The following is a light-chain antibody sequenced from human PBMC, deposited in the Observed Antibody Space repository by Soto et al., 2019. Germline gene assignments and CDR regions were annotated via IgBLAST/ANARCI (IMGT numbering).Light chain of an antibody. V-gene: IGKV1-39*01. Sequence: DIQMTQSPSSRSASVGEGVTITCRASQSISSYLNWYQQKPGKAPKLLIYAASSLQSGVPSRFSGSGSGTDFTLTISSLQPEDFATYYCQQSYSTPITFGQGTRLEIK. J-gene: IGKJ5*01. CDR1: QSISSY. CDR2: AAS. CDR3: QQSYSTPIT.